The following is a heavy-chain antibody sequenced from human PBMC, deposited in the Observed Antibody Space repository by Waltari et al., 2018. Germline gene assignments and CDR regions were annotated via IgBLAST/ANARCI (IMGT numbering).Heavy chain of an antibody. CDR3: ANDHRGGSYYSSLGYFDY. CDR1: GFTFSSYA. Sequence: EVQLVESGGGLVQPGGSLRLSCAASGFTFSSYAMSWVRQATGKGLEWFPAISGSGGSTYYADSVKGRFTISRENSKNTLYLQMNSLRAEDTAVYYCANDHRGGSYYSSLGYFDYWGQGTLVTVSS. CDR2: ISGSGGST. V-gene: IGHV3-23*04. J-gene: IGHJ4*02. D-gene: IGHD1-26*01.